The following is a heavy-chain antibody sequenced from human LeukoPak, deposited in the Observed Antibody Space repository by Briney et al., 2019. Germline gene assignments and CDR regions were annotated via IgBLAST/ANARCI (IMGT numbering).Heavy chain of an antibody. V-gene: IGHV4-39*01. CDR3: ARLTSYGSGSYGGFDP. J-gene: IGHJ5*02. CDR1: GGSISSSSFY. CDR2: IYYSGST. D-gene: IGHD3-10*01. Sequence: PSETLSLTCTVSGGSISSSSFYWGWIRQPPGKGLEWIGIIYYSGSTYYNPSLRSRVTISVDTSKNQFSLKLSSVTGADTAGYYCARLTSYGSGSYGGFDPWGQGTLVTVSS.